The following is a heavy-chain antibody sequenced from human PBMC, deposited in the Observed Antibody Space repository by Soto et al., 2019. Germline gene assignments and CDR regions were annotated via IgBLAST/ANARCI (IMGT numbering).Heavy chain of an antibody. J-gene: IGHJ5*02. CDR1: GGSISNSANH. CDR2: IYYSGGT. D-gene: IGHD3-10*01. Sequence: QVQLQESGPGLVRPSQTLSLSCTVSGGSISNSANHWSWIRQHPGDGLEWIGYIYYSGGTYYSPSLKGRVTMSIDASKNQFTRKLSSVTAADTAVYYCAKGVRGVPNWFDPGGQGPLVTVSS. CDR3: AKGVRGVPNWFDP. V-gene: IGHV4-31*03.